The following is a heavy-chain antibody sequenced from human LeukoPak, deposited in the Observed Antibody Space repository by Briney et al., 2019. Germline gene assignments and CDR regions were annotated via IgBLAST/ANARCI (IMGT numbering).Heavy chain of an antibody. CDR2: INPNSGGT. J-gene: IGHJ5*02. Sequence: ASVTVSCTASGYTFTGYYMHWVRQAPGQGLEWMGWINPNSGGTNYAQKFQGRVTMTRDTSISTAYMELSRLRSDDTAVYYCARDSGRQQLVRSYWFDPWGQGTLVTVSS. CDR3: ARDSGRQQLVRSYWFDP. CDR1: GYTFTGYY. D-gene: IGHD6-13*01. V-gene: IGHV1-2*02.